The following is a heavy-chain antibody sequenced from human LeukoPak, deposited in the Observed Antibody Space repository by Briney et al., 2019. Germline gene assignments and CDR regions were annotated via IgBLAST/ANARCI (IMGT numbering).Heavy chain of an antibody. D-gene: IGHD3-10*01. Sequence: SETLSLTCTVSGGSISSSSYYWGWIRQPPGKGLEWIGSIYYSGSTYYNPSLKSRVTISVDTSKNQFSLKLSSVTAADTAVYYCAREVLLWFGELPNWFDPWGQGTLVTVSS. J-gene: IGHJ5*02. CDR2: IYYSGST. V-gene: IGHV4-39*07. CDR3: AREVLLWFGELPNWFDP. CDR1: GGSISSSSYY.